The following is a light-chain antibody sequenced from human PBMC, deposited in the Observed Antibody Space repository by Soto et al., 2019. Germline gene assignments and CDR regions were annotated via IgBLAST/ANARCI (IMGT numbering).Light chain of an antibody. CDR2: DVS. J-gene: IGLJ1*01. V-gene: IGLV2-14*01. CDR3: SSYTSSSTYV. CDR1: SSDVGAYNY. Sequence: QSALTQPASVSGSPGQSITISCTGTSSDVGAYNYVSWYQQHPGKAPKLMIHDVSNRPSGVSNRFSGSKSGNTASLTIPGLQAEDEADYYCSSYTSSSTYVFGTGTKVTVL.